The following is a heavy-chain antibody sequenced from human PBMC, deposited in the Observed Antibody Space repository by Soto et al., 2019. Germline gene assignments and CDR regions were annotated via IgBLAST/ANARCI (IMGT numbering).Heavy chain of an antibody. V-gene: IGHV4-39*01. Sequence: SETLSLTCTVSGGSISSSSYYWGWIRQPPGKGLEWIGSIYYSGSTYYNPSLKSRVTISVDTSKNQFSLKLSSVTAADTAVYYCARLDDAFDIWGQGTMVTVSS. CDR2: IYYSGST. CDR1: GGSISSSSYY. J-gene: IGHJ3*02. CDR3: ARLDDAFDI.